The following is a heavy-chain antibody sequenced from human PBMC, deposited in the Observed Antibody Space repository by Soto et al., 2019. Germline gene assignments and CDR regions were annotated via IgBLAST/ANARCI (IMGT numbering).Heavy chain of an antibody. CDR2: IGDSGAST. V-gene: IGHV3-23*01. CDR3: AKGVELDV. Sequence: EVLLLESGGGLVQPGGSLRLSCEASGFSFSSFAMNWVRQAPGKALEWVSAIGDSGASTYYADSVKGRFTISRDNSRNTLYLQLNSLRAEDTAVYYCAKGVELDVWGNGTTVTVSS. J-gene: IGHJ6*04. D-gene: IGHD1-26*01. CDR1: GFSFSSFA.